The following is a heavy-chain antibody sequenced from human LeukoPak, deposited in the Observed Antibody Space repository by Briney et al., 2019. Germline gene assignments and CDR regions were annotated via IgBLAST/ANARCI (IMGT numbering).Heavy chain of an antibody. Sequence: GGSLRLSCVASGFMFNNYAMHWVRQAPGKGLEWVAAISDDGSNKYYADSVKGRFTISRDNSKITLYLQMNSLRAEDTAVYYCARDQSAIVVVTAIDYWGQGTLVTVSS. CDR3: ARDQSAIVVVTAIDY. V-gene: IGHV3-30-3*01. J-gene: IGHJ4*02. CDR2: ISDDGSNK. D-gene: IGHD2-21*02. CDR1: GFMFNNYA.